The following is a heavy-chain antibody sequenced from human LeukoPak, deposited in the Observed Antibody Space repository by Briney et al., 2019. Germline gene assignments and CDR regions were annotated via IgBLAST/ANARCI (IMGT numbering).Heavy chain of an antibody. V-gene: IGHV1-46*01. J-gene: IGHJ4*02. Sequence: ASVKVSCKASGYTFTSNYIHWVRQAPGQGLEWMGMIYPRDGSTSYAQKFQGRVTVTRDTSTSTVHMELSGLRSEDTAVYYCAREASPQGFPYWGQGTLVTVSS. CDR3: AREASPQGFPY. CDR1: GYTFTSNY. CDR2: IYPRDGST.